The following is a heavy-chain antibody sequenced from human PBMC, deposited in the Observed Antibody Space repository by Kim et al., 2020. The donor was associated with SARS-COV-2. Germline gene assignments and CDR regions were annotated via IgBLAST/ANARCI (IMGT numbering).Heavy chain of an antibody. D-gene: IGHD6-13*01. J-gene: IGHJ6*02. CDR3: ARGVQQLDFYYYGLDV. Sequence: DSVKGRFTNARDNSKNTLSLQTNSLRVEETAVYYCARGVQQLDFYYYGLDVWGQGTTVTVSS. V-gene: IGHV3-53*01.